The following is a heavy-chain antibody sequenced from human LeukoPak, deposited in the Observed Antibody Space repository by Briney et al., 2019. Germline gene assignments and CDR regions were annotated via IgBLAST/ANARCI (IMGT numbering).Heavy chain of an antibody. CDR3: ARGHVTRNGNLDY. J-gene: IGHJ4*02. CDR1: GGSFSGYY. V-gene: IGHV4-34*01. D-gene: IGHD1-1*01. Sequence: SETLSLTCAVYGGSFSGYYWSWIRQPPGKGLEWIGEINHSGSTNYNPSLKSRVTISVDTSKNQFSLNLSSVTAADTAVYYCARGHVTRNGNLDYWGQGTLVTVSS. CDR2: INHSGST.